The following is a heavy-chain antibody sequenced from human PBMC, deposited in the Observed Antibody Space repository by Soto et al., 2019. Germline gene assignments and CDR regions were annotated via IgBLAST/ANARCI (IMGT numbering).Heavy chain of an antibody. CDR1: GFTFSSYG. D-gene: IGHD1-26*01. Sequence: QVQLVESGGGVVQPGRSLRLSCAASGFTFSSYGMHWVRQAPGKGLEWVAVISYDGSNKYYADSVKGRFTISRDNSKNTLYLQMNSLRAEDTAVYYCAKEVMGATSHFDYWGQGPLVTVSS. V-gene: IGHV3-30*18. J-gene: IGHJ4*02. CDR3: AKEVMGATSHFDY. CDR2: ISYDGSNK.